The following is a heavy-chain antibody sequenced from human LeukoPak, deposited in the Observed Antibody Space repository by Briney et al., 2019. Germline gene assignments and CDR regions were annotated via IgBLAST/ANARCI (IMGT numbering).Heavy chain of an antibody. CDR2: ISYDGNNK. D-gene: IGHD3-22*01. CDR1: GLTFSIYT. V-gene: IGHV3-30-3*01. J-gene: IGHJ6*03. CDR3: ARGSPLDSSGMSSYMDV. Sequence: PGRSLRLSCAASGLTFSIYTIHWVRQAPGKGLEWVAVISYDGNNKYYADSVKGRFTISRDNSKNTLYLQMNSLRAEDTAVYYCARGSPLDSSGMSSYMDVWGKGTTVTVSS.